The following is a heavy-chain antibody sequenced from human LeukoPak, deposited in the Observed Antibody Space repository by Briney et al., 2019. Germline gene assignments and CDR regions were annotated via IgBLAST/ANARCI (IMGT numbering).Heavy chain of an antibody. Sequence: GGSLRLSCAASGFTFSSYWLHWVRQVPGKGLVWVSHINSDGSRTTYADSVEGRFTISRDNAKNTLYLQMNSLRAEDTAVYYCARAGNPIFYYYMDVWGKGITVTVSS. CDR2: INSDGSRT. CDR3: ARAGNPIFYYYMDV. J-gene: IGHJ6*03. V-gene: IGHV3-74*01. CDR1: GFTFSSYW.